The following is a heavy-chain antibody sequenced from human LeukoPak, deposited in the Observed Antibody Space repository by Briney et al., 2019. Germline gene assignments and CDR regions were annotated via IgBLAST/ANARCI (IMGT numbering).Heavy chain of an antibody. CDR3: ARAGYCSSTSCSNWFDP. J-gene: IGHJ5*02. V-gene: IGHV1-18*01. Sequence: ASVKVSCKASGYTFTSYGISWVRQAPGQGLEWMGRISAYNGNTNYAQKLQGRVTMTTDTSTSTAYMELRSLRSDDTAVYYCARAGYCSSTSCSNWFDPWGQGTLVAVSS. CDR2: ISAYNGNT. CDR1: GYTFTSYG. D-gene: IGHD2-2*03.